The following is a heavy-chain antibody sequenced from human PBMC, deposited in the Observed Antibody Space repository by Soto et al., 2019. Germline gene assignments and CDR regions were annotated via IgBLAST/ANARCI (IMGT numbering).Heavy chain of an antibody. J-gene: IGHJ6*02. Sequence: PVGSLRLSCAASGLTFSSYSMNWVRQAPGKGLEWVSSISSSSSYIFYADSVKGRFTISRDNAKNSLYLQMNSLRAEDTAVYYCAREGEGVVVPAAIDYYYGMDVWGQGTTVTVSS. CDR2: ISSSSSYI. D-gene: IGHD2-2*02. CDR3: AREGEGVVVPAAIDYYYGMDV. V-gene: IGHV3-21*01. CDR1: GLTFSSYS.